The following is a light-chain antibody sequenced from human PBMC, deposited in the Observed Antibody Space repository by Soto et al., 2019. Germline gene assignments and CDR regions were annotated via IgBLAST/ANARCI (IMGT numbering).Light chain of an antibody. CDR3: QQYNNRPS. Sequence: VMTQSAATLSVSPGERATLCCRASQTVSRNSAWYQQRPGQAPRLLIYDITNRATGVPSRFSGSGSETEFTLTIRSLQSEDFADYFYQQYNNRPSFGQGTRLEIK. CDR1: QTVSRN. V-gene: IGKV3-15*01. CDR2: DIT. J-gene: IGKJ5*01.